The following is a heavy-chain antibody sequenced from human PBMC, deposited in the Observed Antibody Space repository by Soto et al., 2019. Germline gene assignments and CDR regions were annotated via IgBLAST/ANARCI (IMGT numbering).Heavy chain of an antibody. Sequence: QLKLQESGSGLVRPSQTLSLTCSVSGGSISSGVYTWSWVRQSPGKGLEWIGYIYTSGTTYYHPSLKRRVTISLDTSKNQFSLTLASVTAADTAVYYCARSGIHGYSYGPFGYWGQGTLVTVSS. J-gene: IGHJ4*02. CDR2: IYTSGTT. CDR3: ARSGIHGYSYGPFGY. D-gene: IGHD5-18*01. V-gene: IGHV4-30-2*06. CDR1: GGSISSGVYT.